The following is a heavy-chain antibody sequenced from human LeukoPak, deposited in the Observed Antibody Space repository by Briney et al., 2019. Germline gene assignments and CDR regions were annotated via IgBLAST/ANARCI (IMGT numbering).Heavy chain of an antibody. CDR1: GFSFSSNW. D-gene: IGHD1-1*01. V-gene: IGHV3-7*01. CDR2: IKRDGSQK. Sequence: GGSLRLSCAAPGFSFSSNWMGWVRQAPGKGLEWVAHIKRDGSQKYYLDSVKGRFTISRDNAKNSLYLQMNSLRVEDTAEYYCARLGLEVGGPNWFDPWGQGTLVTVSS. J-gene: IGHJ5*02. CDR3: ARLGLEVGGPNWFDP.